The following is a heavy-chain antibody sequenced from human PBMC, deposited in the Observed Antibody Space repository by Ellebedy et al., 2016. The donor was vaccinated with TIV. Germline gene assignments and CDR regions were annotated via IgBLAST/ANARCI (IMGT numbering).Heavy chain of an antibody. Sequence: AASVKVSCKASGVTFTNYALNWVRQAPGQGLEWMGRIIPFLGMANYAQKFQGRITITADSSTTTAYMELSSLRSDDTAVYYCAGDWFAGQWMVQFDSWGQGTQVIVSS. D-gene: IGHD6-19*01. J-gene: IGHJ4*02. CDR1: GVTFTNYA. CDR2: IIPFLGMA. V-gene: IGHV1-69*04. CDR3: AGDWFAGQWMVQFDS.